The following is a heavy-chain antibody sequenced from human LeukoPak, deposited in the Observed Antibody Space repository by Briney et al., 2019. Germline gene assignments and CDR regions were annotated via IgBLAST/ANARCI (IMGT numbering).Heavy chain of an antibody. CDR1: GFTFSSYS. CDR3: AREVATIIFALDAFDI. CDR2: ISSSSSYI. Sequence: GGSLRLSCAASGFTFSSYSMNWVRQAPGKGLEWVSSISSSSSYIYYADSVKGRFTISKDNAKNSLYLQMNSLRAEDTAVYYCAREVATIIFALDAFDIWGQGTMVTVSS. V-gene: IGHV3-21*01. D-gene: IGHD5-12*01. J-gene: IGHJ3*02.